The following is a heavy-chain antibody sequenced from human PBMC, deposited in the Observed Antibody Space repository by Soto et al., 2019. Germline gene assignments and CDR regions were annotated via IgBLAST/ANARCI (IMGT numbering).Heavy chain of an antibody. J-gene: IGHJ4*02. CDR3: AKDQTREGSNPDYYDSSGYLFDY. CDR1: GFTFSSYA. Sequence: GGSLRLSCAASGFTFSSYAMSWVRQAPGKGLEWVSAISGSGGSTYYADSVKGRFTISRDNSKNTLYLQMNSLRAEDTAVYYCAKDQTREGSNPDYYDSSGYLFDYWGQGTLVTVSS. CDR2: ISGSGGST. D-gene: IGHD3-22*01. V-gene: IGHV3-23*01.